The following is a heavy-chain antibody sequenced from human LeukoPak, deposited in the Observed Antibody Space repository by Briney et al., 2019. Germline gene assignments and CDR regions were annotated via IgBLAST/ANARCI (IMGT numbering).Heavy chain of an antibody. CDR1: GFTFSIYA. CDR2: ISSGGSNT. J-gene: IGHJ4*02. CDR3: GRRSCSGGSCNCDY. D-gene: IGHD2-15*01. Sequence: GGSLRLSCAGSGFTFSIYAMVWLRQAPGKGLEWVSGISSGGSNTNYADSVKGRFTMSRDNSKNTLYLQMNSLTAEDTAVYYCGRRSCSGGSCNCDYWGQGTLVTVSS. V-gene: IGHV3-23*01.